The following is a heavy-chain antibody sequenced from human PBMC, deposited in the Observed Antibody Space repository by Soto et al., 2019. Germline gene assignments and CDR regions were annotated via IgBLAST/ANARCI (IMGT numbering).Heavy chain of an antibody. J-gene: IGHJ5*02. V-gene: IGHV1-8*01. CDR2: MNPNSGNT. CDR3: AREGSGWKHPNWFDP. D-gene: IGHD6-19*01. CDR1: GYTFTSYD. Sequence: ASVKVSCKASGYTFTSYDINWVRQATGQGLEWMGRMNPNSGNTGYAQKFQGRVTMTKNTSISTANMELSSLRSEDTAVYYCAREGSGWKHPNWFDPWGQGTLVTVSS.